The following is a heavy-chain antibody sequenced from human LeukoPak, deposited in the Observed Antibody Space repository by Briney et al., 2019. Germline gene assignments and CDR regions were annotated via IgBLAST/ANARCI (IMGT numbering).Heavy chain of an antibody. CDR1: GFTFSSYG. CDR2: IRYDGGNK. Sequence: GGSLRLSCAPSGFTFSSYGMHWVRQAPGKGLEWVAFIRYDGGNKYYADSVKGRFTISRDNSKNTLYLQMNSLRAEDTAVYYCARGGKRALAGTRSPQYFQHWGQGTLVTVSS. CDR3: ARGGKRALAGTRSPQYFQH. J-gene: IGHJ1*01. D-gene: IGHD6-19*01. V-gene: IGHV3-30*02.